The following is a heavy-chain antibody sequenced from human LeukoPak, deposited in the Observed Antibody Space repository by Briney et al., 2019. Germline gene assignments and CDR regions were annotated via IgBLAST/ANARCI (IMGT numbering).Heavy chain of an antibody. D-gene: IGHD6-19*01. CDR2: ISSSSSYI. V-gene: IGHV3-21*01. CDR1: GFTFSSYS. Sequence: GGSLRLSCAASGFTFSSYSMNWVRQAPGKGLEWVSSISSSSSYIYYADSVKGRSTISRDNAKNSLYLQMNSLRAEDTAVYYCARGIAVMNYYYYMDVWGKGTTVTVSS. J-gene: IGHJ6*03. CDR3: ARGIAVMNYYYYMDV.